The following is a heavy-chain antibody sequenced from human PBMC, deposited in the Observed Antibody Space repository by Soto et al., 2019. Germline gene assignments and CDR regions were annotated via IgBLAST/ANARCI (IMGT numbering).Heavy chain of an antibody. J-gene: IGHJ4*02. CDR3: ARSTGYSGSDWAAY. D-gene: IGHD5-12*01. V-gene: IGHV3-48*02. Sequence: EVQLMESGGGLVQPGGSLRLSCAGSGLTFSAFSMSWVRQAPGKGLEWVSYIGSTSTPIYYADSVKGRFTISRDNAKNSLDLQMNSLRDEDTAVYYCARSTGYSGSDWAAYWGQGTLVTVSA. CDR2: IGSTSTPI. CDR1: GLTFSAFS.